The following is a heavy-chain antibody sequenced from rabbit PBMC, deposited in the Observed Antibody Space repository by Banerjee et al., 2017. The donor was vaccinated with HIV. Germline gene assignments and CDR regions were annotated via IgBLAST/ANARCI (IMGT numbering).Heavy chain of an antibody. J-gene: IGHJ4*01. CDR3: ASGGSSSSSGCNL. V-gene: IGHV1S45*01. CDR1: GFSFSSGYY. CDR2: MDSDISGTT. D-gene: IGHD1-1*01. Sequence: QQQLEESGGGLVKPEGSLTLTCKASGFSFSSGYYMCWVRQAPGKGLEWIGCMDSDISGTTYYASWAKGRFTISKTSSTTVTLQLTSLTVADTATYFCASGGSSSSSGCNLWGPGTLVTVS.